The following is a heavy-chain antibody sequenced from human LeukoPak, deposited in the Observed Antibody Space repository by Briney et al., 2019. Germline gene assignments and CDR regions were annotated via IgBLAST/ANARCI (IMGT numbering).Heavy chain of an antibody. CDR3: AREAVAGVDAFDI. CDR1: GFTFSSYW. V-gene: IGHV3-7*01. Sequence: GGSLRLSCAASGFTFSSYWMNWARQAPGKGLEWVASINHNGNVNYYVDSVKGRFTISRDNAKNSLYLQMNSLRAEDTAVYYCAREAVAGVDAFDIWGQGTMVTVSS. J-gene: IGHJ3*02. CDR2: INHNGNVN. D-gene: IGHD6-19*01.